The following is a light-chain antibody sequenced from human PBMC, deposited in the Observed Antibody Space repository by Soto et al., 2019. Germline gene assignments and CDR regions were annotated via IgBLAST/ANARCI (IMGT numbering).Light chain of an antibody. CDR1: QGYSSD. J-gene: IGKJ2*02. CDR2: AAS. Sequence: AIEVTQSPSSLSASVGDRVTLTCRATQGYSSDLGWYQQKPGKAPKLLIYAASDLPAEVPSRFSGSGSGTDFTLTISSLQAEDFANYYCLQDHDYQWTFGQGTKLEIK. V-gene: IGKV1-6*01. CDR3: LQDHDYQWT.